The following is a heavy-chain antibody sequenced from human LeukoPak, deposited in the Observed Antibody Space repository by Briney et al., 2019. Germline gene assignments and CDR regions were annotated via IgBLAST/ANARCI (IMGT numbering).Heavy chain of an antibody. D-gene: IGHD3-22*01. V-gene: IGHV3-30*18. Sequence: GGSLRLSCAASGFTFSSYGMHWVRQAPGRGLEWVAVISYDGSNKYYADSVKGRFTISRDNSKNTLYLQMNSLRAEDTAVYYCAKVALNYYDSSGTDYWGQGTLVTVSS. CDR3: AKVALNYYDSSGTDY. CDR2: ISYDGSNK. CDR1: GFTFSSYG. J-gene: IGHJ4*02.